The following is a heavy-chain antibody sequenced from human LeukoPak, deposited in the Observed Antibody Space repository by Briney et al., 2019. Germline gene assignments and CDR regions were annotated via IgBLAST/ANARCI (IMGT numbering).Heavy chain of an antibody. V-gene: IGHV3-9*01. D-gene: IGHD7-27*01. J-gene: IGHJ2*01. CDR2: INWNSNRI. CDR1: GFTFDDYA. CDR3: ARDRNWGLYWYFDL. Sequence: PGRSLRLSCAASGFTFDDYATHWVRQAPGKGLEWVSGINWNSNRISYADSVKGRFTISRDNAKNSLYLQMNSLRADDTAVYYCARDRNWGLYWYFDLWGRGTLVTVSS.